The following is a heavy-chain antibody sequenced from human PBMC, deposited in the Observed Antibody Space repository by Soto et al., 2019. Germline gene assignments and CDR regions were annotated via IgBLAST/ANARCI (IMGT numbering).Heavy chain of an antibody. Sequence: XGSLRLSCGASGLAFSSYAMNWVRQTPGQGLEWVSGISGSGTITHYADSVKGRFTISRDNSRNTLHLQMLSLRAEDTGVYYCAKDLGYGSSWRYALDMWGQGTLVTVSS. V-gene: IGHV3-23*01. D-gene: IGHD6-13*01. J-gene: IGHJ3*02. CDR2: ISGSGTIT. CDR3: AKDLGYGSSWRYALDM. CDR1: GLAFSSYA.